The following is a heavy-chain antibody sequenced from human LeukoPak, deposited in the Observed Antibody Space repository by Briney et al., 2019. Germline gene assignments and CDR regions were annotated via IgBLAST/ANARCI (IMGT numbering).Heavy chain of an antibody. D-gene: IGHD3-10*01. CDR2: IIPIFGTT. J-gene: IGHJ6*03. V-gene: IGHV1-69*13. CDR3: ARPMKNYYGSGNYYKPHFYYYYMDV. CDR1: GGIFSSYA. Sequence: SVKVSCKTSGGIFSSYAITWVRQTPGQGLEWMGGIIPIFGTTNYAQKFQDRVTITADESTSTAYMDLSSLRSEDTAVYYCARPMKNYYGSGNYYKPHFYYYYMDVWGKGTTVTISS.